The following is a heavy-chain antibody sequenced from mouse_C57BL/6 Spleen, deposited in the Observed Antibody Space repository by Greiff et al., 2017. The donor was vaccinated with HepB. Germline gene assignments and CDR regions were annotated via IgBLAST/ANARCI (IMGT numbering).Heavy chain of an antibody. CDR3: ARSQYYGSSPRYFDV. J-gene: IGHJ1*03. V-gene: IGHV1-81*01. Sequence: QVQLQQSGAELARPGASVKLSCKASGYTFTSYGISWVKQRTGQGLEWIGEIYPRSGNTYYNEKFKGKATLTADKSSSTAYMELRSLTSEDSAVYFCARSQYYGSSPRYFDVWGTGTTVTVSS. CDR2: IYPRSGNT. CDR1: GYTFTSYG. D-gene: IGHD1-1*01.